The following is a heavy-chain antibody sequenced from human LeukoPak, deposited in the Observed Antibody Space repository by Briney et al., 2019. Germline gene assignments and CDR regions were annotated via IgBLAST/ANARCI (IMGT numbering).Heavy chain of an antibody. CDR1: GFTFSSYW. Sequence: PGGSLRLSCAASGFTFSSYWMSWVRQAPGKGLEWVANIKQDGSEKYYVDSVEGRFTISRDNAKNSLYLQMNSLRAEDTAVYYCARCSDSSAYWASHFDYWGQGTLVTVSS. CDR2: IKQDGSEK. D-gene: IGHD3-22*01. J-gene: IGHJ4*02. CDR3: ARCSDSSAYWASHFDY. V-gene: IGHV3-7*01.